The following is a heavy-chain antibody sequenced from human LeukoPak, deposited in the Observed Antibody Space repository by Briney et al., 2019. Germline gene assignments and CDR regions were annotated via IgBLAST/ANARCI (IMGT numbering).Heavy chain of an antibody. D-gene: IGHD3-16*01. CDR1: GGTFSSYA. J-gene: IGHJ6*03. V-gene: IGHV1-69*05. CDR2: IIPIFGTA. CDR3: ASPSLGSSSFYYYMDV. Sequence: SVKVSCKASGGTFSSYAISWVRQAPGQGVEWMGGIIPIFGTANYAQKFQGRVTITTDESTSTAYMALSSLRSEDTAVYYCASPSLGSSSFYYYMDVWGKGTTVTVSS.